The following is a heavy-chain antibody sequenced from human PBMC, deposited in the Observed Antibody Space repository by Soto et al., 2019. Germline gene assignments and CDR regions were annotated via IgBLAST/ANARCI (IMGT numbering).Heavy chain of an antibody. D-gene: IGHD2-15*01. CDR1: GYSFTSYG. J-gene: IGHJ5*02. Sequence: QVQLVQSGAEVKEPGASVKVSCKASGYSFTSYGISWVRQAPGQGLEWMGWITAFNGYTNYAQTFQDRGTMTTDTSTSTAYMELRSLRSEDTGVYYCARDLSWPSDFKERVDNWFDHWGQGTLVTVSS. CDR3: ARDLSWPSDFKERVDNWFDH. CDR2: ITAFNGYT. V-gene: IGHV1-18*01.